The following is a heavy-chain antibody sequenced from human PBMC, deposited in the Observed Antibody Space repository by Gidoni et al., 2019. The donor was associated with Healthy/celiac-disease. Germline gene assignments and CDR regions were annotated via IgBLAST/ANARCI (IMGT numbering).Heavy chain of an antibody. D-gene: IGHD1-26*01. CDR3: ARDIVGATPDY. CDR2: SSSSSSYI. V-gene: IGHV3-21*01. CDR1: GFTFSSYS. J-gene: IGHJ4*02. Sequence: EVQLVESGGGLVKPGGSLRLSCAASGFTFSSYSMNWVRQAPGKGLEWVSSSSSSSSYIYYADSVKGRFTISRDNAKNSLYLQMNSLRAEDTAVYYCARDIVGATPDYWGQGTLVTVSS.